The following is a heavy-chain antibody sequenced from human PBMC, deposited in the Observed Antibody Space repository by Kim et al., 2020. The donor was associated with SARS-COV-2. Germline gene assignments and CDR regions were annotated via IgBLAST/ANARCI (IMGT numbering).Heavy chain of an antibody. J-gene: IGHJ4*02. Sequence: YVDSLNGRFTVARDNTKNSLFLQMNSLRAEDTAVYFCARHSAASLDYWGQGTLVTVSS. CDR3: ARHSAASLDY. V-gene: IGHV3-7*01.